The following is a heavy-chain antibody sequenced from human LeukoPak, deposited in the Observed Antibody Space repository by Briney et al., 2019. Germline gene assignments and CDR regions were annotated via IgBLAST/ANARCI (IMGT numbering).Heavy chain of an antibody. Sequence: PGGSLRLSCAASGFTFSSYSMNWVRQAPGKGLEWVSSISSSSSYIYYADSVKGRFTISRDNAKNSLYLQMNSLRAEDTAVYYCARGGWIQLWTHAPDAFDIWGQGTMVTVSS. CDR2: ISSSSSYI. CDR1: GFTFSSYS. V-gene: IGHV3-21*01. J-gene: IGHJ3*02. CDR3: ARGGWIQLWTHAPDAFDI. D-gene: IGHD5-18*01.